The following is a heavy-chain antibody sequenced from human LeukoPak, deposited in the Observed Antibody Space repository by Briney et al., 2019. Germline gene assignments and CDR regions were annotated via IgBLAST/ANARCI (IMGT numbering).Heavy chain of an antibody. CDR3: AKVGHIFCTSHCYFDY. J-gene: IGHJ4*02. CDR1: GFSFSTYA. V-gene: IGHV3-23*01. CDR2: FSGSGGST. D-gene: IGHD2-2*01. Sequence: GSLRLSCAASGFSFSTYAMSWVRQAPGKGLEWVSAFSGSGGSTYYADSVKGRFTISRDNSKNTLYLQMNSLRAEDTAVYYCAKVGHIFCTSHCYFDYWGQGTLVTVSS.